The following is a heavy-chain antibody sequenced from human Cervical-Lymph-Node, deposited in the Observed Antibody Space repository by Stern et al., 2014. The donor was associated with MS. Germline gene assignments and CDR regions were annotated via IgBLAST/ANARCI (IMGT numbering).Heavy chain of an antibody. D-gene: IGHD1-26*01. CDR3: ARALLGASYYFDY. CDR2: IYYTGST. J-gene: IGHJ4*02. CDR1: GGSIRSHY. V-gene: IGHV4-59*11. Sequence: MQLVESGPGLVKPSETLSLTCSVSGGSIRSHYWSWIRQPPGKGLQWIGSIYYTGSTNYDPSLKSRVTISVDTSRNHFSLQLTSVTSADTAVYYCARALLGASYYFDYWGQGSLVTVSS.